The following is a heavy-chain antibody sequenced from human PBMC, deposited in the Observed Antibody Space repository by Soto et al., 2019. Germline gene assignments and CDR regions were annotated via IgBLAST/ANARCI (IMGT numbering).Heavy chain of an antibody. D-gene: IGHD3-16*01. CDR1: GGSMSSHY. CDR2: ISYSGSS. CDR3: ARADPDASVGF. J-gene: IGHJ4*02. Sequence: SETLSLTCTVSGGSMSSHYWTWLRQPPGKGLEWIGYISYSGSSYYNPSLKSRVTISADTSRNQFSLRLTSVIAADTDVYFCARADPDASVGFWGQGTLVTVSS. V-gene: IGHV4-59*11.